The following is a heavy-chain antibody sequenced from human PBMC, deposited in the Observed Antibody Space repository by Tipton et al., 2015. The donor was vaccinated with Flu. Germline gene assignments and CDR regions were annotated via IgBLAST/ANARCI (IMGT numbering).Heavy chain of an antibody. Sequence: TLSLTCTVSGGSVSSGSYYWSWIRQPPGKGLEWIGYIYYSGSTNYNPSLKSRVTISVDTSKNQFSLKLSSVTAADTAVYYCARGPRVVNRYMDVWGKGTTVTVSS. CDR3: ARGPRVVNRYMDV. CDR2: IYYSGST. J-gene: IGHJ6*03. CDR1: GGSVSSGSYY. D-gene: IGHD3-3*01. V-gene: IGHV4-61*01.